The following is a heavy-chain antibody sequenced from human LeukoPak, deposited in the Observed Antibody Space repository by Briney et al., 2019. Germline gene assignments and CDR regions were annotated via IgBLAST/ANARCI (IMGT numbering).Heavy chain of an antibody. V-gene: IGHV4-39*01. CDR1: GGSISSSSYY. Sequence: SETLSLTCTVSGGSISSSSYYWGWIRQPPGKGLEWIGSIYYSGSTYYNPSLKSRVTISVDTSKNQFSLKLSSVTAADTAVYYCARGRGQTLYYGSEMNYWGQGTLVTVSS. D-gene: IGHD3-10*01. J-gene: IGHJ4*02. CDR2: IYYSGST. CDR3: ARGRGQTLYYGSEMNY.